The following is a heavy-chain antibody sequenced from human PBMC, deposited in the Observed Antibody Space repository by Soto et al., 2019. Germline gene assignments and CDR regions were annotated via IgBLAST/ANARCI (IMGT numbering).Heavy chain of an antibody. D-gene: IGHD3-22*01. CDR1: GYSFTRYW. Sequence: PGESLKISCKGSGYSFTRYWLGWVRQMPGKGLVCMGNIYPGDSDTRYSPSFQGHVTIPADRSISTAYLQWSSLKTSDTAMYYCAARFYYDSSGGYYYYAMDVWGQGTTVTVSS. CDR3: AARFYYDSSGGYYYYAMDV. CDR2: IYPGDSDT. J-gene: IGHJ6*02. V-gene: IGHV5-51*01.